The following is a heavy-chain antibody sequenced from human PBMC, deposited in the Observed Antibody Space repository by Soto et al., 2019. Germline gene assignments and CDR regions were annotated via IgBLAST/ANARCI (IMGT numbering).Heavy chain of an antibody. CDR1: GGSFSGYY. D-gene: IGHD6-19*01. V-gene: IGHV4-34*01. Sequence: SETLSLTCAVYGGSFSGYYWSWIRQPPGKGLEWIGEINHSGSANYNPSLKSRVTISVDTSKDQFSLKLSSVTAADTAVYYCARDQWLVLRYYYGMDVWGQGTTVTVSS. CDR3: ARDQWLVLRYYYGMDV. J-gene: IGHJ6*02. CDR2: INHSGSA.